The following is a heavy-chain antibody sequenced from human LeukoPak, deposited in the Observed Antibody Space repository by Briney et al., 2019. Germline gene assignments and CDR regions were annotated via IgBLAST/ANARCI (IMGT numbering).Heavy chain of an antibody. D-gene: IGHD3-10*01. CDR3: ARASEAITMVRGVIGYYYYYMDV. CDR1: GFTFSNYW. J-gene: IGHJ6*03. Sequence: GGSLRLSCAASGFTFSNYWMSWVRQAPGKGLEWVANIKHDGTDKYYVDSVKGRFTISRDNAKNSLFLQMNSLRAEDTAVYYCARASEAITMVRGVIGYYYYYMDVWGKGTTVTISS. V-gene: IGHV3-7*01. CDR2: IKHDGTDK.